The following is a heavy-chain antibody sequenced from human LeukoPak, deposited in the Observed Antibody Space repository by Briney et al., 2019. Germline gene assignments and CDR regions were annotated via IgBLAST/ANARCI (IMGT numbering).Heavy chain of an antibody. J-gene: IGHJ4*02. Sequence: GRSLRLSCAASGFTFSSYGMHWVRQAPGKGLEWVAVIWYDGSNKYYADSVKGRFIISRDNSKNTLYLQMNSLRAEDTAVYYCARESRGDYYDSSGYYYDYWGQGTLVTVSS. CDR1: GFTFSSYG. CDR2: IWYDGSNK. D-gene: IGHD3-22*01. CDR3: ARESRGDYYDSSGYYYDY. V-gene: IGHV3-33*01.